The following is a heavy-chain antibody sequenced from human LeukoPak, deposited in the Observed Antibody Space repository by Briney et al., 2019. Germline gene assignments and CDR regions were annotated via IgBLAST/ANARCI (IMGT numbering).Heavy chain of an antibody. J-gene: IGHJ4*02. CDR2: ISGSVGNT. Sequence: GGSLRLSCAASGFTFRTYAMSWVRQAPGKGLEWLSAISGSVGNTYYADSVKGRFTISRDNSKNTLYLQMNGLRAEDTAVYYCAKVKTYDSSGYYSHCFDFWGQGTLVTVSS. CDR1: GFTFRTYA. V-gene: IGHV3-23*01. D-gene: IGHD3-22*01. CDR3: AKVKTYDSSGYYSHCFDF.